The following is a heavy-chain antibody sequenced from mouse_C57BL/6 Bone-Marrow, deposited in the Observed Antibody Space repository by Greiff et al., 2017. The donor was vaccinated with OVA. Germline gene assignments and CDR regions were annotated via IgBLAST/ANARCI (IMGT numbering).Heavy chain of an antibody. CDR2: IDPSDSET. J-gene: IGHJ3*01. V-gene: IGHV1-52*01. CDR1: GYTFTSYW. Sequence: VQLQQPGAELVRPGSSVKLSCKASGYTFTSYWMHWVKQRPIQGLEWIGNIDPSDSETHYNQKFKDKATLTVDKSSSTAYMQLSSLTSEDSAIYYCARRTAQAPFAYWGQGTLVTVSA. D-gene: IGHD3-2*02. CDR3: ARRTAQAPFAY.